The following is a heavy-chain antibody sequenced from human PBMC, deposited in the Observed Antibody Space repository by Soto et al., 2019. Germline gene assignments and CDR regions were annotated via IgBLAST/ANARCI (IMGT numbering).Heavy chain of an antibody. D-gene: IGHD3-3*01. Sequence: QIQLVQSGGEVKKPGASVNLSCKASGYIFNGYGISWVRQAPGQGLEWMGWISPYNGHTEYSQSLQGRRTGTADTSTTTGYMELRSRRSDDTAVYYCARGGSGYHTGRGFAGAMDVWGQGTTVTVSS. V-gene: IGHV1-18*04. J-gene: IGHJ6*02. CDR1: GYIFNGYG. CDR3: ARGGSGYHTGRGFAGAMDV. CDR2: ISPYNGHT.